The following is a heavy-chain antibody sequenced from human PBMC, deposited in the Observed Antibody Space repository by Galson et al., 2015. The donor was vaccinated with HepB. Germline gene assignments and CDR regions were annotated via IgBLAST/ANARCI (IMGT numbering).Heavy chain of an antibody. Sequence: SLRLSCAASGFTFDDYAMHWVRQAPGKGLEWVSGISWNSGSIGYADSVKGRFTISRDNAKNSLYLQMNSLRAEDTALYYCAKDVGAVLESPFQHWGQGTLVTVSS. CDR3: AKDVGAVLESPFQH. V-gene: IGHV3-9*01. D-gene: IGHD6-25*01. CDR2: ISWNSGSI. J-gene: IGHJ1*01. CDR1: GFTFDDYA.